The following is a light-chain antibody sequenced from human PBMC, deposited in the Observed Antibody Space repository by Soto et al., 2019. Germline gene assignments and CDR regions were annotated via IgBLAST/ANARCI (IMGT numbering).Light chain of an antibody. Sequence: EIMLTQSPATLSLYPGERATLSCRASQSVISYLAWYQQKPGQAPRLLIYDASNRATGIPARFSGSGSGTDFTLTISSLEPEDFAVYYCQQRSNWPWTFGQGTKVEIK. CDR3: QQRSNWPWT. CDR1: QSVISY. CDR2: DAS. J-gene: IGKJ1*01. V-gene: IGKV3-11*01.